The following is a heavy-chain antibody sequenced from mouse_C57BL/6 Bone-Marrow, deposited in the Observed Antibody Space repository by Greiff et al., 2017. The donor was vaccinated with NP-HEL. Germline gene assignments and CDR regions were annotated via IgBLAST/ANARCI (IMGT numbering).Heavy chain of an antibody. CDR3: ARRDYYGSSYPSFDY. Sequence: VQLQQSGAELVKPGASVKISCKASGYAFSSYWMNWVKQRPGKGLEWIGQIYPGDGDTNYNGKFKGKATLTADKSSSTAYMQLSSLTSEDSAVYFWARRDYYGSSYPSFDYWGQGTTLTVSS. D-gene: IGHD1-1*01. V-gene: IGHV1-80*01. J-gene: IGHJ2*01. CDR1: GYAFSSYW. CDR2: IYPGDGDT.